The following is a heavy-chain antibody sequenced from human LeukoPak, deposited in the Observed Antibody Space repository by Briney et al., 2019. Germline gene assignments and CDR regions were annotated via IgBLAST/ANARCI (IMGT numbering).Heavy chain of an antibody. CDR2: IYYSGST. J-gene: IGHJ4*02. CDR1: GGSISSSSYY. D-gene: IGHD1-26*01. V-gene: IGHV4-39*07. Sequence: PSETLSLTCTVSGGSISSSSYYWGWIRQPPGKGLEWIGSIYYSGSTYYNPSLKSRVTMSVDTSKNQFSLKLSSVTAADTAVYYCASGILVGATYYFDYWGQGTLVTVSS. CDR3: ASGILVGATYYFDY.